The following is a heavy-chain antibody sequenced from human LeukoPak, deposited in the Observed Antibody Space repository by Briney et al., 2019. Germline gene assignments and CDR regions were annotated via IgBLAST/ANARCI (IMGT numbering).Heavy chain of an antibody. J-gene: IGHJ5*02. CDR3: ARTGAAAGSNWFDP. CDR1: GGSISGYY. D-gene: IGHD6-13*01. Sequence: PSETLSLTCTVSGGSISGYYWSWIRQPPGKGLEWIGYIYYSGSTNYNPSLKSRVTISVDTSKNQFSLKLSSVTAADTAVYYCARTGAAAGSNWFDPWGQGTLVTVSS. V-gene: IGHV4-59*08. CDR2: IYYSGST.